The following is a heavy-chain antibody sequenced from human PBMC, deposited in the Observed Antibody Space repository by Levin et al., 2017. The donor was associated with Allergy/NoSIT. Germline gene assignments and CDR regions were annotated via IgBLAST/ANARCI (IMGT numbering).Heavy chain of an antibody. Sequence: GGSLRLSCVGSGFTFSDYWLSWVRQAPGRGPEWVGNIRQDGTEKYYADSVRGRFTISRDNTKKSLYLDMHSLRDEDTAVYFCAKPRTLAPTNEHCPHWGQGTLVMVSA. J-gene: IGHJ1*01. CDR3: AKPRTLAPTNEHCPH. CDR1: GFTFSDYW. V-gene: IGHV3-7*02. CDR2: IRQDGTEK.